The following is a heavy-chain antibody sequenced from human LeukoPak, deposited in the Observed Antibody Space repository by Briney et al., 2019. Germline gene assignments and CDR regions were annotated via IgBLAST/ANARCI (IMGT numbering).Heavy chain of an antibody. CDR2: ISSTGGST. V-gene: IGHV3-64D*09. Sequence: GGSLRLSCSASGFTFSNYAMHWVRQAPGKGLECISTISSTGGSTYYADSVKGRFTISRDNSKNTLYLQMSSLRPEDTAVYYCVRDTSYCSGGRCFATYSFDYWGQGTRVTVS. CDR1: GFTFSNYA. J-gene: IGHJ4*02. CDR3: VRDTSYCSGGRCFATYSFDY. D-gene: IGHD2-15*01.